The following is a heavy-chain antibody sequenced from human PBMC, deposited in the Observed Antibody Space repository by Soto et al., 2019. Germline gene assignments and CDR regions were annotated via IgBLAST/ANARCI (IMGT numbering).Heavy chain of an antibody. CDR2: IYYSGST. V-gene: IGHV4-59*01. D-gene: IGHD3-10*01. Sequence: SETLSLTCTVSGGSISSYYWSWIRQPPGKGLEWIGYIYYSGSTNYNPSLKSRVTISVDTSRNQFSLKLSSVTAADTAVYYCARDSSDYYGSGSYNWFDPWGQGTLVTVSS. CDR1: GGSISSYY. CDR3: ARDSSDYYGSGSYNWFDP. J-gene: IGHJ5*02.